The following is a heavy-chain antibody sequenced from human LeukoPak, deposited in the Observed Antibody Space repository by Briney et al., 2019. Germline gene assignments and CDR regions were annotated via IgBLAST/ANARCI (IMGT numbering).Heavy chain of an antibody. CDR3: ARDQRCSGGSCYAVGPYYYYYYYMDV. J-gene: IGHJ6*03. V-gene: IGHV4-61*02. CDR1: GGSISSGSYH. Sequence: PSETLSLTCTVSGGSISSGSYHWRWIRQPAGKGLEWIGRIYTSGSTNYNPSLKSRVTMSVDTSKNQFSLKLSSVTAADTAVYYCARDQRCSGGSCYAVGPYYYYYYYMDVWGKGTTVTVSS. D-gene: IGHD2-15*01. CDR2: IYTSGST.